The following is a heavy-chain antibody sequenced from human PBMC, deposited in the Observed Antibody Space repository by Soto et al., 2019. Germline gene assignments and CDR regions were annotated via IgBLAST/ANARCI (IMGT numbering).Heavy chain of an antibody. V-gene: IGHV4-34*01. CDR2: INHSGST. Sequence: SESLSLTCAVYGGSFSGYYWSWIRQPPGKGLEWIGEINHSGSTNYNPSLKSRVTISVDTSKNQFSLKLSSVTAADTAVYYCARAPNIVVVVAATRRYYMDVWGKGTTVTVSS. CDR3: ARAPNIVVVVAATRRYYMDV. D-gene: IGHD2-15*01. CDR1: GGSFSGYY. J-gene: IGHJ6*03.